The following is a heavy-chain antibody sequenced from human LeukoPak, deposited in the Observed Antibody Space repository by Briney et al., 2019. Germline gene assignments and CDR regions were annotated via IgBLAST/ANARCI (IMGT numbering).Heavy chain of an antibody. J-gene: IGHJ4*02. CDR2: IYYSGST. Sequence: SETLSLTCTVSGGSISSYYWSWIRQPPGKGLEWIGYIYYSGSTNYNPSLKSRVTISVDTSKNQFSLKLSSVTAADTAVYYCARTFSGYGWDFDYWGQGTLVTVSS. CDR3: ARTFSGYGWDFDY. V-gene: IGHV4-59*01. D-gene: IGHD5-12*01. CDR1: GGSISSYY.